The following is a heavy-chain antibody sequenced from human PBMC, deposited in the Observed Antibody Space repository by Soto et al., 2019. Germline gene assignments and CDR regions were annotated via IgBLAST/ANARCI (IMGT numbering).Heavy chain of an antibody. D-gene: IGHD2-21*02. CDR1: GESISSSSYY. CDR3: ARKRTTVVTQAYFDN. V-gene: IGHV4-39*01. J-gene: IGHJ4*02. Sequence: ATLSLTCIVSGESISSSSYYWGWIRQPPGKGLEWIGSIYYSGRTYYNPSFKSRVTISIDTSKNQFSLKLSSVTATDTAVYYCARKRTTVVTQAYFDNWGQGALVTVSS. CDR2: IYYSGRT.